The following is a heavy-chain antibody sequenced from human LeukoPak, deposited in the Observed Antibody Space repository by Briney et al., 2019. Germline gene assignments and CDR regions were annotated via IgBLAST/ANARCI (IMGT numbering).Heavy chain of an antibody. CDR1: GYTFTNYY. J-gene: IGHJ4*02. CDR3: ARPYCSGGSCHNFDY. V-gene: IGHV7-4-1*02. CDR2: INTNTGNP. D-gene: IGHD2-15*01. Sequence: ASVKVSCTTSGYTFTNYYMHWVRQAPGQGLEWMGWINTNTGNPTYAQGFTGRFVFSLDTSVSTAYLRISSLKAEDTAVYYCARPYCSGGSCHNFDYWGQGTLVTVSS.